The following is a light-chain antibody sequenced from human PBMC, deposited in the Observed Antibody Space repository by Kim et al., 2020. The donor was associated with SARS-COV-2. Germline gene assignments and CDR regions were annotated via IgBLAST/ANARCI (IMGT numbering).Light chain of an antibody. J-gene: IGLJ3*02. CDR3: SSYTNSDTRV. CDR1: SSDVGGYNF. V-gene: IGLV2-14*03. Sequence: QSALTQPASVSGSPGQSITISCTGTSSDVGGYNFVSWYQQHPGKVPKLLIYDVSNRPSGVSNRFSGSKSANTASLTISGLQAEDEADYYCSSYTNSDTRVFGGGTKLTVL. CDR2: DVS.